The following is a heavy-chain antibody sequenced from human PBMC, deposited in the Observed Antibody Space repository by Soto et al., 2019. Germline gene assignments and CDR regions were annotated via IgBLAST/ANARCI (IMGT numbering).Heavy chain of an antibody. Sequence: DVQLVESGGGLIQPGESLRLPCAAFGFTISGKKYVAWVRQAPGQGLEWVSALYDLDGSFYAASVKGRFTTSSDSSKTTVYLQMTDLRPDDTAVYYCATWHEREHSYDVWGQGTTVTVSS. D-gene: IGHD1-1*01. CDR3: ATWHEREHSYDV. V-gene: IGHV3-53*01. CDR2: LYDLDGS. CDR1: GFTISGKKY. J-gene: IGHJ3*01.